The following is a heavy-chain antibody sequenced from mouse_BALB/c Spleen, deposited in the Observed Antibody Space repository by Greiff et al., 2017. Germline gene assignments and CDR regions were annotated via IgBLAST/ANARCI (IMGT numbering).Heavy chain of an antibody. CDR1: GFTFSSYT. CDR3: ARHHGNSYFDY. D-gene: IGHD2-1*01. Sequence: EVKLMESGGGLVQPGGSLKLSCAASGFTFSSYTMSWVRQTPEKRLEWVAYISNGGGSTYYPDTVKGRFTISRDNAKNTLYLQMSSLKSEDTAMYFCARHHGNSYFDYWGQGTTLTVSS. V-gene: IGHV5-12-2*01. CDR2: ISNGGGST. J-gene: IGHJ2*01.